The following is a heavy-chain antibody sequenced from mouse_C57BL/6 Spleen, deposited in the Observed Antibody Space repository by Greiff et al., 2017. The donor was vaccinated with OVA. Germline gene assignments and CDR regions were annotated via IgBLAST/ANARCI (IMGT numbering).Heavy chain of an antibody. Sequence: QVQLQQSGPELVKPGASVKISCKASGYAFSSSWMNWVKQRPGKGLEWIGRIYPGDGDTNYNGKFKGKATLTADKSSSTAYMQLSRRTAEDSAVYFCARGGWNDLFDYWGQGTTLTVSS. CDR3: ARGGWNDLFDY. J-gene: IGHJ2*01. CDR2: IYPGDGDT. CDR1: GYAFSSSW. V-gene: IGHV1-82*01.